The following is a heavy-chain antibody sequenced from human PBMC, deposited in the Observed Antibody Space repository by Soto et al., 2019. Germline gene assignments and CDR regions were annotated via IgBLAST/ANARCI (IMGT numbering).Heavy chain of an antibody. CDR2: IIPIFGTA. D-gene: IGHD2-2*01. Sequence: SVKVSCKASGGTFSSYAISWVRQAPGQGLEWMGGIIPIFGTANYAQKFQGRVTITADESTSTAYMELSGLRSEDTAVYYCAREGTRYCSSTSCYGFGTSMDVWGQGTTVTVSS. J-gene: IGHJ6*02. CDR1: GGTFSSYA. V-gene: IGHV1-69*13. CDR3: AREGTRYCSSTSCYGFGTSMDV.